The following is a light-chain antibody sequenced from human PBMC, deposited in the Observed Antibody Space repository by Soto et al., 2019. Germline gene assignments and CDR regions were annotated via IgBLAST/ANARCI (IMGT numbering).Light chain of an antibody. V-gene: IGKV3-20*01. CDR2: GAS. CDR1: QSVSNNY. CDR3: QQYGSSGT. J-gene: IGKJ1*01. Sequence: EIVMTQSAVTLSVSPGERATLSCRASQSVSNNYLAWYQQKPGQAPRLLIYGASNRATGIPDRFSGSGSGTDFTLTISRLEPEDFAVYYCQQYGSSGTFGQGTKVDIK.